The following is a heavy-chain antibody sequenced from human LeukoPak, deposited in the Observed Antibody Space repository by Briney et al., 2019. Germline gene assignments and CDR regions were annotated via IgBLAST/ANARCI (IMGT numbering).Heavy chain of an antibody. Sequence: SETLSLTCAVYGGSFSRYYWSWIRQSPGKGLEWIAEIDHRGDTNYTPSVKSRVTISVDPSKNQFSLKVRSLSAADTAVYYCARGATISETGYFDFWGQGTLVTVSS. J-gene: IGHJ4*03. CDR1: GGSFSRYY. CDR2: IDHRGDT. V-gene: IGHV4-34*01. CDR3: ARGATISETGYFDF. D-gene: IGHD5-24*01.